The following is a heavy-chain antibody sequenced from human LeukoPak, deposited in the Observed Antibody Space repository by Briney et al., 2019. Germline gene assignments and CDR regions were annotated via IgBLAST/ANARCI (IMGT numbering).Heavy chain of an antibody. V-gene: IGHV3-23*01. D-gene: IGHD6-13*01. Sequence: GGSLRLSCAASGFTFSSYAMSWVRQAPGKGLEWVSAISGSGGSTYYADSVKGRFTISRDNSKNALYLQMNSLRAEDTAVYYCAKWDSSSWYGIDAFDIWGQGTMVTVSS. J-gene: IGHJ3*02. CDR1: GFTFSSYA. CDR3: AKWDSSSWYGIDAFDI. CDR2: ISGSGGST.